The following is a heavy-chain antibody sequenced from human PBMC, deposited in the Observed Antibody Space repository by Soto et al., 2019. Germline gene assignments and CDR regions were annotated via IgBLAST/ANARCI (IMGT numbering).Heavy chain of an antibody. CDR1: GFIFSRSD. D-gene: IGHD6-19*01. V-gene: IGHV3-13*01. CDR3: ARAAGIGEAGTRDLDL. J-gene: IGHJ2*01. Sequence: EVQLVESGGGLVQPGGSPRLSCAASGFIFSRSDMHWVRQAPGKGLEWVSVSGTVGDTYYVGSVEGRFTISRDNAKNSLYLQMNSLRAGDTAVYYCARAAGIGEAGTRDLDLWGRGTLVTVSS. CDR2: SGTVGDT.